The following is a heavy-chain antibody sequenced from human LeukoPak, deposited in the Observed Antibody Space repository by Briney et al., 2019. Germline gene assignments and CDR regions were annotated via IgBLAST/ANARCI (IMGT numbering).Heavy chain of an antibody. CDR3: ATFMARGVDGSDAFDI. V-gene: IGHV4-61*02. J-gene: IGHJ3*02. D-gene: IGHD3-10*01. CDR2: IYTSGST. CDR1: GGSISSGSYY. Sequence: SQTLSLTCTVSGGSISSGSYYWSWIRQPAGKGPEWIGRIYTSGSTNYNPSLKSRVTISVDTSKNQFSLTMSSVTAADTAVYYCATFMARGVDGSDAFDIWGQGTMVTVSS.